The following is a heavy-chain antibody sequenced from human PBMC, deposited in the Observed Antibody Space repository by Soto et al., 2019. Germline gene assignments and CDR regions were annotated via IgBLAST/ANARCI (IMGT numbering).Heavy chain of an antibody. CDR3: ARGSGGVNYYYYGMDV. D-gene: IGHD3-16*01. Sequence: ASVKVSCKASGGTFSSYAISWVRQAPGQGLEWMGGIIPIFGTANYAQKFQGRVTTTADKSTSTAYMELSSLRSEDTAVYYCARGSGGVNYYYYGMDVWGQGTTVTVSS. CDR2: IIPIFGTA. V-gene: IGHV1-69*06. J-gene: IGHJ6*02. CDR1: GGTFSSYA.